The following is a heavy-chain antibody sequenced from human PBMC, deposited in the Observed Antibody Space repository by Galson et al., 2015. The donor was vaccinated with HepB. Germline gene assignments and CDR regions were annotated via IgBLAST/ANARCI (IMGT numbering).Heavy chain of an antibody. Sequence: TLSLTCAVSGGSISSSGYSWSWIRQPPGKGLEWIGYIYHSGSTYYNPSLKSRVTISVDRSKNQFSLRLSSVTAADTAVYYCARTQGDGQNTNYYFDYWGQGTLVTVSS. D-gene: IGHD2/OR15-2a*01. CDR3: ARTQGDGQNTNYYFDY. CDR1: GGSISSSGYS. V-gene: IGHV4-30-2*01. CDR2: IYHSGST. J-gene: IGHJ4*02.